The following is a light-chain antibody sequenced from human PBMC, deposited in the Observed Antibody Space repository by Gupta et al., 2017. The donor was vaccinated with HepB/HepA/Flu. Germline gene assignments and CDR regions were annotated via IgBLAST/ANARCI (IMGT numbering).Light chain of an antibody. CDR2: GSI. Sequence: EIVLTQSPGTLSVSRGERATLSCRASQTVTDNYLAWYQQKPGQAPSLLIYGSISRVTGIPDRFSVSGSGTDFTLTISILEPEAFALYYCQQYGTSPSVAFGGGTKVEIK. CDR3: QQYGTSPSVA. J-gene: IGKJ4*01. V-gene: IGKV3-20*01. CDR1: QTVTDNY.